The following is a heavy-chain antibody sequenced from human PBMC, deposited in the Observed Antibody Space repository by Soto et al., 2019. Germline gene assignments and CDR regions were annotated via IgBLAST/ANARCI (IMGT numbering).Heavy chain of an antibody. D-gene: IGHD1-7*01. CDR2: IYYSGST. CDR3: ARAITGTGFDY. CDR1: GGSISSGDYY. J-gene: IGHJ4*02. V-gene: IGHV4-30-4*01. Sequence: QVQLQESGPGLVKPSQTLSLTCTVSGGSISSGDYYWSWIRQPPGKGLEWIGYIYYSGSTYYNPSRQSXXTXSXXTAKNQFSLKLSSVTAADTAVYYCARAITGTGFDYWGQGTLVTVSS.